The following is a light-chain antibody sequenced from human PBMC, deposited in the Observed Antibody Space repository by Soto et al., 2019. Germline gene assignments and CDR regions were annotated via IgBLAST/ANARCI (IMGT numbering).Light chain of an antibody. CDR1: SSDVGAYNY. Sequence: QSALTQPASVSGPPGQSITISCTGNSSDVGAYNYVSWYQHHPGKAPRLVIYDVTNRPSGISDRFSGSKSGNTASLTISGLLAEDEADYYCTSYTSISTYVFGTGTQLTVL. J-gene: IGLJ1*01. V-gene: IGLV2-14*01. CDR3: TSYTSISTYV. CDR2: DVT.